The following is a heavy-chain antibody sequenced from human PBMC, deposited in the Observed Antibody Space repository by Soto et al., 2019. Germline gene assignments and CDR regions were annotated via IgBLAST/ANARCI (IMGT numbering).Heavy chain of an antibody. CDR2: ISYDGSNK. V-gene: IGHV3-30*18. CDR3: AKGFSYSVIDY. Sequence: QVQLVESGGGVVQPGRSLRLSCAASGFTFSTYGMHWVRPAPGKGLEWVAVISYDGSNKYYAESVKGRCSISRDNSKNTLYLQMSSLRAEDTAVYYCAKGFSYSVIDYCGQGTLVTVSS. CDR1: GFTFSTYG. J-gene: IGHJ4*02. D-gene: IGHD5-18*01.